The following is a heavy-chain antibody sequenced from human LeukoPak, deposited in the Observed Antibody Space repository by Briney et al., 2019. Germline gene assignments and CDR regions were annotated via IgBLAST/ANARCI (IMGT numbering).Heavy chain of an antibody. J-gene: IGHJ4*02. CDR2: ISAYNGNT. Sequence: ASVKVSCKASGYTFTSYGISWVRQAPGQGLEWMGWISAYNGNTNYAQKLQGRVTMTTDTSTSTAYMELRSLRSDDTAVYYCARDRFYDSSGYYYSKYYFDYWGQGTLVTVSS. CDR1: GYTFTSYG. V-gene: IGHV1-18*01. CDR3: ARDRFYDSSGYYYSKYYFDY. D-gene: IGHD3-22*01.